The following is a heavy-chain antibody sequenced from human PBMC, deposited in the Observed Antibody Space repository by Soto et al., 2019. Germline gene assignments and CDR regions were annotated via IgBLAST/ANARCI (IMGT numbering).Heavy chain of an antibody. CDR2: IIPIFGTA. D-gene: IGHD3-22*01. Sequence: QVQLLQSVAEVKKPGSSVKVSCKASGGTFSIYAISWVRQAPGQVLQWRGGIIPIFGTANYAQKFQGRVTITADESTSTAYMELSSLRSEDTAVYYCASTPMDSSCYYYNYYYYGMDVWGQGTTVTVSS. CDR3: ASTPMDSSCYYYNYYYYGMDV. J-gene: IGHJ6*02. CDR1: GGTFSIYA. V-gene: IGHV1-69*01.